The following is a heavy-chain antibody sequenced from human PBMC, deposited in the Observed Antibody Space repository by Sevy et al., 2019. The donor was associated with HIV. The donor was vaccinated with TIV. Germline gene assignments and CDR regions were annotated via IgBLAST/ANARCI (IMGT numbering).Heavy chain of an antibody. CDR2: IKSESDRGTE. CDR1: GFIFSNAW. J-gene: IGHJ6*03. CDR3: AAILRDVLYFAELRRDDHYYMDV. V-gene: IGHV3-15*01. D-gene: IGHD3-3*01. Sequence: GGSLRLSCAASGFIFSNAWMAWVRQAPGKGLEWVGRIKSESDRGTEDYAAPVKGRFTISRDDSKNTLYLQINSLKTEDTAVYYCAAILRDVLYFAELRRDDHYYMDVWGKGTTVTVSS.